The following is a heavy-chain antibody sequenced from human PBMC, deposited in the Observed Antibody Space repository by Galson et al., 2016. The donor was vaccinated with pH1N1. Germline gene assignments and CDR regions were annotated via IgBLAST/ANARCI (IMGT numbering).Heavy chain of an antibody. Sequence: SLRLSCAASGLRFSTSWMSWVRQAPGRALEWVANIRYDGGEIYYGDAVKGRFTVSRDNAKSSLYLQMNSLRVEDTAVYYCARDGYPAAADYWGQGTLVIVSS. V-gene: IGHV3-7*04. CDR2: IRYDGGEI. J-gene: IGHJ4*02. D-gene: IGHD2-2*01. CDR1: GLRFSTSW. CDR3: ARDGYPAAADY.